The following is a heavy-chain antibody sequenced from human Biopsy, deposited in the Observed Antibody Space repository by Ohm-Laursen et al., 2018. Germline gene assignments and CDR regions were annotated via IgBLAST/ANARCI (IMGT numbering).Heavy chain of an antibody. D-gene: IGHD2/OR15-2a*01. CDR3: ARATNSTGWPYYYFYGMDA. CDR1: GDSISSDY. Sequence: SDTLSLTCTVSGDSISSDYWSWIRQTPGKGLEWIGYIYYSGSTNYNPSLKSRVTISVDTSKNQFPLRLNSVTAADTAVYYCARATNSTGWPYYYFYGMDAWGQGTTVTVSS. V-gene: IGHV4-59*07. J-gene: IGHJ6*02. CDR2: IYYSGST.